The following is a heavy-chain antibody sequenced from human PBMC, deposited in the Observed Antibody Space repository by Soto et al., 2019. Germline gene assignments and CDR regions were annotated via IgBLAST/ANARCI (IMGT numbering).Heavy chain of an antibody. D-gene: IGHD6-6*01. V-gene: IGHV3-11*01. J-gene: IGHJ5*02. CDR2: ISGDGNDI. CDR1: GFTFSNWY. CDR3: AALARELAT. Sequence: QVQLVESGGGLVKPGGSLRLSCAASGFTFSNWYMTWIRQSPGRGLEYISYISGDGNDIIYEDCVKGRFPISRVNAKIPLFLQMNILRAEDTAVYYCAALARELATWGQGTLVTVSS.